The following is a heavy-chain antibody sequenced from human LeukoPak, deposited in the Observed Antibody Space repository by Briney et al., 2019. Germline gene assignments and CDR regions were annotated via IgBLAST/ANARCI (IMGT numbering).Heavy chain of an antibody. CDR2: IYYSGST. J-gene: IGHJ6*03. Sequence: PSQTLSLTCTVSGGSISSGGYYWSWIRQQPGKGLEWIGYIYYSGSTYYNPSLKSRVTISVDTSKNQFSLKLSSVTAADTAVYYCARLRPIPIAAAGPFYYYYYYMDVWGKGTTVTVSS. D-gene: IGHD6-13*01. CDR3: ARLRPIPIAAAGPFYYYYYYMDV. V-gene: IGHV4-31*03. CDR1: GGSISSGGYY.